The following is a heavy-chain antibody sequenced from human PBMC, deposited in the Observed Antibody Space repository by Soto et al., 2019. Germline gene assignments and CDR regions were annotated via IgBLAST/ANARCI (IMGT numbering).Heavy chain of an antibody. CDR3: AKDQGSSSWYYFDY. CDR2: ISGSGGST. J-gene: IGHJ4*02. V-gene: IGHV3-23*01. Sequence: PGGSLILCCAASGFPFSSYGRSWVRQAPGKGLEWVSAISGSGGSTYYADSVKGRFTISRDNSKNTLYLQMNSLRAEDTAVYYCAKDQGSSSWYYFDYWGQGTLVTVSS. D-gene: IGHD6-13*01. CDR1: GFPFSSYG.